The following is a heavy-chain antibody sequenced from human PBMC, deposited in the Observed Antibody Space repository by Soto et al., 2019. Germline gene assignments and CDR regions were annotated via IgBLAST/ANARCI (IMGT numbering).Heavy chain of an antibody. V-gene: IGHV1-18*01. Sequence: QVQLIQSGPEVKKPGASVKVSCKASGYIFTSYGICWVRQAPGQGLEWMGWISTAHADIGYAQKFQGRVPMTTDTSTSTAFMELRSLRSDDTAVYYCARDLAYIREYWGQGTQVTVSS. CDR2: ISTAHADI. J-gene: IGHJ4*02. CDR1: GYIFTSYG. CDR3: ARDLAYIREY. D-gene: IGHD3-10*01.